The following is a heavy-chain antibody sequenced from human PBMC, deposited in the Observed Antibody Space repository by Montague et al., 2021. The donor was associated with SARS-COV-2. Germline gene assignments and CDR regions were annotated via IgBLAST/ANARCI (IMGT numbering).Heavy chain of an antibody. D-gene: IGHD2-15*01. CDR1: GDSVSTNSGT. V-gene: IGHV6-1*01. Sequence: CAISGDSVSTNSGTWHWVRLSPSRGLEWLGRTYYRSEWYSDYSVSVKSRISNNPDTSKNQFSLQLSSVTPEDTAVYYCARAERGSCGDGNCYQYFFNYWGQGALVTVSS. CDR3: ARAERGSCGDGNCYQYFFNY. CDR2: TYYRSEWYS. J-gene: IGHJ4*02.